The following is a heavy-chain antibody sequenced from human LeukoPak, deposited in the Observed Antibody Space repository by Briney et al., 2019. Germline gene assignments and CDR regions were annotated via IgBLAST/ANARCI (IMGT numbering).Heavy chain of an antibody. CDR3: ATGYCSSTSCSRTFDY. J-gene: IGHJ4*02. CDR2: ISGSGGST. V-gene: IGHV3-23*01. CDR1: GFTFSSYG. Sequence: GGSLRLSCAASGFTFSSYGMSWVRQAPGKGLEWVSAISGSGGSTYYADSVKGRFTISRDNSKNTLYLQMNSLRAEDTAVYYCATGYCSSTSCSRTFDYWGQGTLVTVSS. D-gene: IGHD2-2*01.